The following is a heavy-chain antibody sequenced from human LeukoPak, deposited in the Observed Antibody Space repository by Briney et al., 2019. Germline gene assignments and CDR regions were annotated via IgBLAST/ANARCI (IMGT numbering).Heavy chain of an antibody. Sequence: GASVKASCKASGYTFTGYYMHWVRQAPGQGLEWMGWINPNSGGTNYAQKFQGRVTMTRDTSISTAYMELSRLRSDDTAVYYCARAQGSTANFDYWGQGTLVTVSS. V-gene: IGHV1-2*02. CDR2: INPNSGGT. D-gene: IGHD4-17*01. J-gene: IGHJ4*02. CDR1: GYTFTGYY. CDR3: ARAQGSTANFDY.